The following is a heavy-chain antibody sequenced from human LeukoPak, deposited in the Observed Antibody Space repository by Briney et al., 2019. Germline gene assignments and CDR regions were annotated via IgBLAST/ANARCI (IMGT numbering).Heavy chain of an antibody. Sequence: GGSLRLSCAASGFTFSSYEMNWVRQAPGKGLEWVSYISSSGSTIYYADSGKGRFTISRDNAKNSLYLQMNSLRAEDTAVYYCARGIGVGSTPLDYWGQGTLVTVSS. V-gene: IGHV3-48*03. D-gene: IGHD1-26*01. J-gene: IGHJ4*02. CDR1: GFTFSSYE. CDR2: ISSSGSTI. CDR3: ARGIGVGSTPLDY.